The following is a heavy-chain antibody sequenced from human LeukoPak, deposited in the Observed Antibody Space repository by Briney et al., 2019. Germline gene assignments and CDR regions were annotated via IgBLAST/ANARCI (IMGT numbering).Heavy chain of an antibody. CDR1: GYTFTSNY. CDR3: ARDRGYGYGGTHYYYGMDV. CDR2: IYPRDGST. J-gene: IGHJ6*02. Sequence: ASVKVSCKASGYTFTSNYIHWVRQAPGQGLEWMGMIYPRDGSTSYAQKFQGRVTITADESTSTAYMELSSLRSEDTAVYYCARDRGYGYGGTHYYYGMDVWGQGTTVTVSS. D-gene: IGHD5-12*01. V-gene: IGHV1-46*01.